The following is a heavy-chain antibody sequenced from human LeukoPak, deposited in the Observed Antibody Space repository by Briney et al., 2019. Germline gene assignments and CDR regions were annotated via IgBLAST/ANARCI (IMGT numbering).Heavy chain of an antibody. V-gene: IGHV3-48*01. Sequence: PGGSLRLSCAASGFTFSSYSMNWVRQAPGKGLEWVSYISSSSITIYYADSVKGRFTISRDNAKNSLYLQMNSLRAEDTAVYYCARAGANYYGSGSYYNDAFDIWGQGTMVTVSS. D-gene: IGHD3-10*01. CDR3: ARAGANYYGSGSYYNDAFDI. CDR2: ISSSSITI. J-gene: IGHJ3*02. CDR1: GFTFSSYS.